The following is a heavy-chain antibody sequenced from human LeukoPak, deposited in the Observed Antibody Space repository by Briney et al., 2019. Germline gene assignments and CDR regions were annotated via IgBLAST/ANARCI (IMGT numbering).Heavy chain of an antibody. CDR1: GYTFTSYG. Sequence: ASVKVSCKASGYTFTSYGISWVRQAPGQGLEWMGWISAYNGNTNYAQKLQGRVTMTTDTSTSTAYMELRSLRSDDTAVYYCARGFGVDILTGYPKYYFDYWGQGTLVTVSS. D-gene: IGHD3-9*01. CDR3: ARGFGVDILTGYPKYYFDY. CDR2: ISAYNGNT. V-gene: IGHV1-18*01. J-gene: IGHJ4*02.